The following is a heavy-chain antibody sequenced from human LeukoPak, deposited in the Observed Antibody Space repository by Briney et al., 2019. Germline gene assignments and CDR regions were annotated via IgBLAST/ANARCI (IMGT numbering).Heavy chain of an antibody. V-gene: IGHV4-4*02. Sequence: QGQLHNYDPELFTPSGPRSLTCAVSRGSISISNWAGWVRQHPGKWPDWFGEIYRSGSTTYNPSLKSRVTISVDKSKNQLSLQLSSVTAADTAVYYCAGGRGSYPLLFSIWGQGTMVTVSS. CDR2: IYRSGST. CDR3: AGGRGSYPLLFSI. CDR1: RGSISISNW. J-gene: IGHJ3*02. D-gene: IGHD1-26*01.